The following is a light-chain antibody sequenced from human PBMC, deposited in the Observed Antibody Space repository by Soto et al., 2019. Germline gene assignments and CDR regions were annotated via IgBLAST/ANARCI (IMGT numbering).Light chain of an antibody. CDR3: QQYAHSPLT. CDR2: DAS. CDR1: QNVDKIY. J-gene: IGKJ4*01. V-gene: IGKV3-20*01. Sequence: EIVLTQSPGTLSLSPGESATLSCRASQNVDKIYLAWFQHKPGQAPSLLIYDASMRATGVPDRFSGSGSVTDFTLTVSRLEPEDFAVFYCQQYAHSPLTFGRGTKVEIK.